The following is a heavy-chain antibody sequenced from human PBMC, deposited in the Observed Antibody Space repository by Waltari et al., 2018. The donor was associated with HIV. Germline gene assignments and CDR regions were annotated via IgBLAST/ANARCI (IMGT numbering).Heavy chain of an antibody. CDR1: GPPSSSYA. CDR3: ARRRVVISSLDYYYYGMDV. V-gene: IGHV1-69*01. J-gene: IGHJ6*02. CDR2: IIPIFSTA. Sequence: QVQLVQSGAAVKKPGSSVKVSCKASGPPSSSYAITRVRQAPGQGLEWMGGIIPIFSTANYAQKFQGRVTITADESTSTAYMELSSLRSEDTAVYYCARRRVVISSLDYYYYGMDVWGQGTTVTVSS. D-gene: IGHD3-3*01.